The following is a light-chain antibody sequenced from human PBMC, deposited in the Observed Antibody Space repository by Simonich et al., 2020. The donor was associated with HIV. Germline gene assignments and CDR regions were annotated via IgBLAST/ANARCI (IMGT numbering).Light chain of an antibody. Sequence: QSALTQPPSASGSPGQSVTISCTGTSSDVGGYNYVSWYQQHPGKAPKLMIYEVSTRPAGVPARFSGSKAGNTASLTVSGLQAEDEADYYCSSYAGSNKVFGGGTKLTVL. CDR1: SSDVGGYNY. J-gene: IGLJ2*01. CDR2: EVS. CDR3: SSYAGSNKV. V-gene: IGLV2-8*01.